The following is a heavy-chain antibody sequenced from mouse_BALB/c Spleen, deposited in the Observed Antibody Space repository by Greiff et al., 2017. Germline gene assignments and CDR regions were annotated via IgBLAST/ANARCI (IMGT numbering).Heavy chain of an antibody. V-gene: IGHV3-8*02. CDR1: GDSITSGY. J-gene: IGHJ2*01. CDR2: ISYSGST. D-gene: IGHD2-1*01. CDR3: ARRGGNYEGNYFDY. Sequence: EVQLQQSGPSLVKPSQTLSLTCSVTGDSITSGYWNWIRKFPGNKLEYMGYISYSGSTYYNPSLKSRISITRDTSKNQYYLQLNSVTTEDTATYYCARRGGNYEGNYFDYWGQGTTLTVSS.